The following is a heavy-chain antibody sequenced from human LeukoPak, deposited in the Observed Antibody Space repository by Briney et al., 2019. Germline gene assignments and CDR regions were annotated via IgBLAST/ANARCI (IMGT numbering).Heavy chain of an antibody. CDR1: GYTFTSYD. CDR3: ARASSPFSGKASDY. V-gene: IGHV1-8*01. J-gene: IGHJ4*02. CDR2: MNPNSGNT. Sequence: ASVKVSCKASGYTFTSYDINWVRRATGQGREWMGWMNPNSGNTGYAQKFQGRVTMTRNTSISTAYMELSSLRSEDTAVYYCARASSPFSGKASDYWGQGTLVTVSS. D-gene: IGHD1-14*01.